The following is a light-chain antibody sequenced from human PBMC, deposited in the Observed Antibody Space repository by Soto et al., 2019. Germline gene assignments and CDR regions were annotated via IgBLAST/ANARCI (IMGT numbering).Light chain of an antibody. V-gene: IGKV3-15*01. CDR3: QQYNNWPRAT. CDR1: QSISSN. CDR2: RTS. Sequence: EIVMTQSPATLSVSPGERATLSCRASQSISSNLVWYQQKPGQAPSLLMFRTSSRATGFPARFSGSGSGTEFNLTISSLQSEDFGVYYCQQYNNWPRATFGGGTKVDI. J-gene: IGKJ4*01.